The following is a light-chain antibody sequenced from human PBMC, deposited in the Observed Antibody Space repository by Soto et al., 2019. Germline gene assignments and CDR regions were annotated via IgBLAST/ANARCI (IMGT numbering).Light chain of an antibody. CDR1: SSNIGSNT. CDR2: SNN. J-gene: IGLJ1*01. V-gene: IGLV1-44*01. CDR3: AAWDDSLNGYV. Sequence: QSVLTQPLSASGTPGQMVTISCSGSSSNIGSNTVNWYQQLPGTAPKLLIYSNNQRPSGVPDRFSGSKSGTSASLAISGLQSEDEDDYYCAAWDDSLNGYVFGTGTKVTVL.